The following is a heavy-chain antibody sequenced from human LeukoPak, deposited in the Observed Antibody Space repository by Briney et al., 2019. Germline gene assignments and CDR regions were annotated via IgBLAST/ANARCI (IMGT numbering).Heavy chain of an antibody. CDR1: GYTFTGYY. J-gene: IGHJ4*02. V-gene: IGHV1-2*02. CDR2: INPNNGGT. CDR3: ASGLNGDYVSY. Sequence: GASVKVSCKASGYTFTGYYMHWVRQAPGQGMEGMGWINPNNGGTNYAQKFQGRVTMTRDTSISTAYMELSRLRSDDTAVYYCASGLNGDYVSYWGQGTLVTVSS. D-gene: IGHD4-17*01.